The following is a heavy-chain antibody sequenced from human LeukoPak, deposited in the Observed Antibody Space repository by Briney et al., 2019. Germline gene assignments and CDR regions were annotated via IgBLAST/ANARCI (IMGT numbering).Heavy chain of an antibody. CDR1: GFIISSNY. D-gene: IGHD1-26*01. Sequence: GGSLRLSCAASGFIISSNYMSWVRQAPGKGLEWVSVIYSGGGTYYVDSVKGRFTISRDNSKNQLYLRMNSLRAEDTAVYYCAGALSGTIHYVYAYDIWGQGTMVTVSS. CDR3: AGALSGTIHYVYAYDI. CDR2: IYSGGGT. V-gene: IGHV3-53*01. J-gene: IGHJ3*02.